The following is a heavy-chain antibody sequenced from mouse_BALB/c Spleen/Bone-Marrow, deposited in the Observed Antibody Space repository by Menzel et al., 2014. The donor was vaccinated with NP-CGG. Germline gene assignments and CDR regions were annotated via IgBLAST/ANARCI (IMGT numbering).Heavy chain of an antibody. Sequence: VQLQQSGAELVKPGASVKLPCTASGFNIKDTYMHWVKQRPEQGLEWIGRIDPANGNTKYDPKFQGKATITADTSSNTAYLQLSSLTSEDTAVYYCARYYYGYYFDYWAKAPLSQSPQ. V-gene: IGHV14-3*02. J-gene: IGHJ2*01. CDR2: IDPANGNT. D-gene: IGHD1-2*01. CDR1: GFNIKDTY. CDR3: ARYYYGYYFDY.